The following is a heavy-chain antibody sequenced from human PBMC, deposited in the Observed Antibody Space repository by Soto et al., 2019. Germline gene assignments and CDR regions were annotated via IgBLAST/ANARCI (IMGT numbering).Heavy chain of an antibody. D-gene: IGHD3-22*01. CDR1: GFTFSSYA. Sequence: GGSLRLSCAASGFTFSSYAMHWVRQAPGKGLEWVAVISYDGSNKYYADSVKGRFTISRDNSKNTLYLQMNSLRAEDTAVYYCARDPSSYDSSGDYWGQGTLVTVSS. J-gene: IGHJ4*02. CDR2: ISYDGSNK. CDR3: ARDPSSYDSSGDY. V-gene: IGHV3-30-3*01.